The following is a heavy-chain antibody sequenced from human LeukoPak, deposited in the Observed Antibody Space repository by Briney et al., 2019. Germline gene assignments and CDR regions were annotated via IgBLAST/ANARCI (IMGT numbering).Heavy chain of an antibody. CDR2: IGWDGSST. D-gene: IGHD4-17*01. CDR1: GFTFDDYT. J-gene: IGHJ5*02. CDR3: ARDHGDYGVWFDP. Sequence: QAGGSLRLSCAASGFTFDDYTVHWVRQAPGKGLEWVSLIGWDGSSTYYADSVKGRFTISRDNSKNSLYLQMNSLRTEDTALYHCARDHGDYGVWFDPWGQGTLVTVSS. V-gene: IGHV3-43*01.